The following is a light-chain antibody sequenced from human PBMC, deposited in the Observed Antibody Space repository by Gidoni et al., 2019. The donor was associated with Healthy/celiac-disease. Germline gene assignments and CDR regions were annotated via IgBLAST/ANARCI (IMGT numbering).Light chain of an antibody. CDR3: QQSYSTPRT. J-gene: IGKJ1*01. CDR1: QSTSSY. Sequence: DIQMTQSPYSLSASVGDRVTITCRASQSTSSYLNWYQQKPGKAPKLLIYAASSLQSGVPSRFSGSGSGTDFTLTISSLQPEDFATYYCQQSYSTPRTFGQGTKVEIK. CDR2: AAS. V-gene: IGKV1-39*01.